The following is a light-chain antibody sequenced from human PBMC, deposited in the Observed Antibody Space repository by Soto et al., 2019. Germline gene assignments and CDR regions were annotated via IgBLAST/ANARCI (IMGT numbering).Light chain of an antibody. CDR2: EVT. Sequence: QSALTQPASVSGSPGQSITISCTGTSGDIGSYNRVSWYQQHPGKAPKLIIYEVTDRPSGVSNRFSGSKSGNTASLTISGLQAEDEADYYCAAWDDGLNGLYVFGTGTKLTVL. CDR3: AAWDDGLNGLYV. CDR1: SGDIGSYNR. V-gene: IGLV2-14*01. J-gene: IGLJ1*01.